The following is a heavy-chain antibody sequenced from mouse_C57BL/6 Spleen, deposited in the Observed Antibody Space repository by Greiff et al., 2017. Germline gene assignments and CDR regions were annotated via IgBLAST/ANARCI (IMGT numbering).Heavy chain of an antibody. Sequence: EVQLQQSGPELVKPGASVKIPCKASGYTFTDYNMDWVKQSHGKSLEWIGDINPNNGGTIYNQKFKGKATLTVDKSSSTAYMELRSLTSEDTAVYYCARGYGNYVLYAMDYWGQGTSVTVSS. CDR1: GYTFTDYN. J-gene: IGHJ4*01. V-gene: IGHV1-18*01. CDR2: INPNNGGT. CDR3: ARGYGNYVLYAMDY. D-gene: IGHD2-10*02.